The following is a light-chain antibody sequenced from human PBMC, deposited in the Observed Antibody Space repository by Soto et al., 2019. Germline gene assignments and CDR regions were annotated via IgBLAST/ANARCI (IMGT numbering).Light chain of an antibody. CDR1: QSLLHDNGFNF. V-gene: IGKV2-28*01. CDR3: MQALETPLT. Sequence: DIVMTQSPLFLSVTPGEPASISCRSSQSLLHDNGFNFLNWYLQKPGQSPQLPISLGSSRASGVPDRFSGSASGRDFTLLISRVEAEDVGVFYCMQALETPLTFGGGTKVDIK. CDR2: LGS. J-gene: IGKJ4*01.